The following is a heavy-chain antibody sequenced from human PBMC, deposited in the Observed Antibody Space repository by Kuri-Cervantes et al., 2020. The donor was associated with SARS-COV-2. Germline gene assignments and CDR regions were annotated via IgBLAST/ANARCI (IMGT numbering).Heavy chain of an antibody. Sequence: GSLRLSCSVSGGSISSRNFYWGWIRQPPGKGLEWIGNIYYSGSTYYSPSLKSRVTISMDTSKDQFSLKLSSVTAADTAVYYCARVLRTASFDFWDQGTLVTVSS. J-gene: IGHJ4*02. CDR2: IYYSGST. CDR1: GGSISSRNFY. V-gene: IGHV4-39*01. CDR3: ARVLRTASFDF. D-gene: IGHD3-16*01.